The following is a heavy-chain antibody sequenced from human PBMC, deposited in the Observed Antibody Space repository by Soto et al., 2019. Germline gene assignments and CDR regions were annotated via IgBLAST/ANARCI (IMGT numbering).Heavy chain of an antibody. CDR2: IYYSGST. CDR1: GGSISSGVYY. J-gene: IGHJ4*02. V-gene: IGHV4-31*03. CDR3: ARGSSSSWYIDY. Sequence: QVQLQESGPGLVKPSQTLSLTCTVSGGSISSGVYYWSWIRQHPGKGLEWIGYIYYSGSTYYNPSLKSRVTISVDTSKNQFSLKLSSVTAADTAVYYCARGSSSSWYIDYWGQGTLVTVSS. D-gene: IGHD6-13*01.